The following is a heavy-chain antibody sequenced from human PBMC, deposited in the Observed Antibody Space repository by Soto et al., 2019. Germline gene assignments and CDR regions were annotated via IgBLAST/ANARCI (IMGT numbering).Heavy chain of an antibody. CDR1: GGSISSYY. V-gene: IGHV4-59*06. CDR2: IYYSGST. J-gene: IGHJ3*02. CDR3: ARDAGDGYPHDAFDI. D-gene: IGHD5-12*01. Sequence: SETLSLTCTVSGGSISSYYWSWIRQHPGKGLEWIGYIYYSGSTYYNPSLKSRVTISVDTSKNQFSLKLSSVTAADTAVYYCARDAGDGYPHDAFDIWGQGTMVTVSS.